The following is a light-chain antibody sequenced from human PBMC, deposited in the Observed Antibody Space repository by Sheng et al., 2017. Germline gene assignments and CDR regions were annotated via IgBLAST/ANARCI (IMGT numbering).Light chain of an antibody. CDR3: CSYAGDFHA. CDR2: DVN. CDR1: SSDIGAYNF. V-gene: IGLV2-11*01. J-gene: IGLJ3*02. Sequence: QSALTQPRSVSGSPGQSVNISCTGTSSDIGAYNFVSWYQQHPGKAPRLMIYDVNRRPSGVPDRFSGSKSGDTASLTISGLQGDDEAHYYCCSYAGDFHAFGGGTTVTVL.